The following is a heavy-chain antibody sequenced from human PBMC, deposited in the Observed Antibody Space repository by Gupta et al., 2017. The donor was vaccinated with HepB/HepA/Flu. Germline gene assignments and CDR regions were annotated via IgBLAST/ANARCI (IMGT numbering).Heavy chain of an antibody. CDR1: GGTFSSYA. CDR2: IIPILGIA. Sequence: QVQLVQSGAEVKKPGSSVKVSCKASGGTFSSYAISWVRQAPGQGLEWMGRIIPILGIANYAQKFQGRVTITADKSTSTAYMELSSLRSEDTAVYYCARAYRRGYSGYDQYYFDYWGQGTLVTVSS. D-gene: IGHD5-12*01. V-gene: IGHV1-69*04. CDR3: ARAYRRGYSGYDQYYFDY. J-gene: IGHJ4*02.